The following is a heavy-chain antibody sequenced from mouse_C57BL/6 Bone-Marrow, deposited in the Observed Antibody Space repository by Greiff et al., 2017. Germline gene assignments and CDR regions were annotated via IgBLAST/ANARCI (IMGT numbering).Heavy chain of an antibody. CDR1: GYTFTSYW. D-gene: IGHD3-1*01. CDR2: IDPSDSYT. Sequence: VQLQQPGAELVKPGASVKLSCKASGYTFTSYWMQWVKQRPGQGLEWIGEIDPSDSYTNYNQKFKGKATLTVDTSSSTAYMQLSSLTSEDSAVYYCAREGRGPWFAYWGQGTLVTVSA. V-gene: IGHV1-50*01. CDR3: AREGRGPWFAY. J-gene: IGHJ3*01.